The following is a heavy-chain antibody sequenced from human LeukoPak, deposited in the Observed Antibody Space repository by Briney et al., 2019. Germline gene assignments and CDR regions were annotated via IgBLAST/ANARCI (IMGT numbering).Heavy chain of an antibody. CDR2: ISGGGGST. V-gene: IGHV3-23*01. CDR3: AKAPSIAAAGTSAFDI. J-gene: IGHJ3*02. D-gene: IGHD6-13*01. Sequence: GGSLRLSCAASGFTFSSYAMSWVRQAPGKGLEWVSAISGGGGSTYYADSVKGRFTISRDNSKNTLCLQMNSLRAEDTAVYYCAKAPSIAAAGTSAFDIWGQGTMVTVSS. CDR1: GFTFSSYA.